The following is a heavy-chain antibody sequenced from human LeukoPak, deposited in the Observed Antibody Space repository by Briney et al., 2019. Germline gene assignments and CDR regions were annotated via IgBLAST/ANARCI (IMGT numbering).Heavy chain of an antibody. CDR2: INPNSGGT. V-gene: IGHV1-2*02. D-gene: IGHD2-21*02. J-gene: IGHJ4*02. CDR1: GYTFTGYY. Sequence: ASVKVSCKASGYTFTGYYMHWVRQAPGQGLEWMGWINPNSGGTNYAQKFQGRVTMTRDTSISTAYMELSRLRSDDTAVYYCARSYCGGDCYSPDHADYWGQGTLVTVSS. CDR3: ARSYCGGDCYSPDHADY.